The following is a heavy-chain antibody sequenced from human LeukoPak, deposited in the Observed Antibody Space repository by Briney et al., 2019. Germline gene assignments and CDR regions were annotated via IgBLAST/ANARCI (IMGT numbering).Heavy chain of an antibody. CDR1: GFMFGYYA. CDR3: ASEGVVGATAHFDY. J-gene: IGHJ4*02. V-gene: IGHV3-21*01. D-gene: IGHD1-26*01. CDR2: FSSPGSHT. Sequence: GGSLGLACAASGFMFGYYAMNWVCQASWKGMVWVSSFSSPGSHTFLADSVKGLITISRDNAKNSLFLQMNSLRAEDTAVYYCASEGVVGATAHFDYWGQGTLVTVSS.